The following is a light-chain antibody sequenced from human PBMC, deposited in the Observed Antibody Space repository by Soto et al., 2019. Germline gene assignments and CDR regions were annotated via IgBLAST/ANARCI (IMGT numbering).Light chain of an antibody. Sequence: AIRMTQSPSSISAFTGDRVTITCRASQPISTYLAWYQQKPGTAPTLLIYAASTLQSGVPSRFSGSGSGTDFTLTISCLQSEDFAPYFGQQYYTYPLAFGQGTKVEIK. CDR1: QPISTY. V-gene: IGKV1-8*01. CDR2: AAS. J-gene: IGKJ1*01. CDR3: QQYYTYPLA.